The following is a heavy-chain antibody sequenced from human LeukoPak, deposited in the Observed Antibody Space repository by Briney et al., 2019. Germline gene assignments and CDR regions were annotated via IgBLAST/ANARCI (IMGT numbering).Heavy chain of an antibody. CDR1: GFMFTSYR. V-gene: IGHV3-7*01. CDR3: ARVWQYYYDYSAFDL. D-gene: IGHD3-16*01. J-gene: IGHJ3*01. CDR2: INQDGSEN. Sequence: GGSLRLSCEAPGFMFTSYRMTWVRQAPGKGLEWVGAINQDGSENFLVDSVRGRFTISRDNAKNSLFLQLNSLRAEDTAVYYCARVWQYYYDYSAFDLWGRGTMVTVS.